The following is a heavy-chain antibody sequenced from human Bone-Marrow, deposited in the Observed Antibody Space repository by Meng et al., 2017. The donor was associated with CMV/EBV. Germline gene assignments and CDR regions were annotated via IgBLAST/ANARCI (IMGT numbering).Heavy chain of an antibody. J-gene: IGHJ6*02. V-gene: IGHV1-18*01. CDR2: ISAYNGNT. Sequence: ASVKVSCKASGYTFTSYGISWVRQAPGQGLEWMGWISAYNGNTNYAQKLQGRVTMTTDTSTSTAYMELRRLRSDDTAVYYCARVRDDFWSGWGEGDYGMDVWGQGTTVPVSS. CDR3: ARVRDDFWSGWGEGDYGMDV. CDR1: GYTFTSYG. D-gene: IGHD3-3*01.